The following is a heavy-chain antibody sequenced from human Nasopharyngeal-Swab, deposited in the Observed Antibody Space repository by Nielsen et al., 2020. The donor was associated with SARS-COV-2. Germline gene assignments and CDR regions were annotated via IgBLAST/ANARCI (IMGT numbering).Heavy chain of an antibody. Sequence: GESLKISCAASGFTFSNYWTSWVRQAPGKGLEWVANIKQDGSEKYYVDSVKGRFTISRDNAKNSLYLQMNSLRVEDTAVYYCARSEIWGQGTLVTVSS. J-gene: IGHJ4*02. V-gene: IGHV3-7*01. CDR2: IKQDGSEK. CDR3: ARSEI. CDR1: GFTFSNYW. D-gene: IGHD5-24*01.